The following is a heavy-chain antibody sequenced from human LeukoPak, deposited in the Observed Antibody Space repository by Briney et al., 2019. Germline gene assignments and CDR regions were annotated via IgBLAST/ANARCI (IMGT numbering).Heavy chain of an antibody. CDR3: AKAARGGGGIAAAGIDY. J-gene: IGHJ4*02. CDR2: ISGSSITT. Sequence: GGSLRRSCAASGFTFSSHAMSWVRQAPGKGLEWVSAISGSSITTYYADSVKGRFTISRDNSKKTVYLKMNSRRAEDTAIYYCAKAARGGGGIAAAGIDYWGQGTLVTVSS. V-gene: IGHV3-23*01. CDR1: GFTFSSHA. D-gene: IGHD6-13*01.